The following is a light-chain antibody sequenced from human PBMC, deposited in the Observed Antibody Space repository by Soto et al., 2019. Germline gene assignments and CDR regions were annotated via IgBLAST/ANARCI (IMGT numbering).Light chain of an antibody. Sequence: QSVLTRSPSASGAPGQRVTISCSGSSSNIGSNFVYWYQQLPGTAPKLLIYRNNQRPSGVPDRFSGSKSGTSASLAISGLRSEDEADYYCAAWDDSLSGVMFGGGTQLTVL. V-gene: IGLV1-47*01. CDR2: RNN. CDR1: SSNIGSNF. J-gene: IGLJ7*01. CDR3: AAWDDSLSGVM.